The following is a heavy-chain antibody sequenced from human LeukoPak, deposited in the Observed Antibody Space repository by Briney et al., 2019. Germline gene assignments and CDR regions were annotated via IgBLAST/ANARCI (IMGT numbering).Heavy chain of an antibody. Sequence: ASVKVSCKASGYTFTSYGISWVRQAPGQALEWMGWISAYNGNTNYAQKLQGRVTMTTETSTSTAYMELRSLRSDDTAVYYCARVYCSSTSCYGAFYFDYWGQGTLVTVSS. J-gene: IGHJ4*02. V-gene: IGHV1-18*01. CDR3: ARVYCSSTSCYGAFYFDY. D-gene: IGHD2-2*01. CDR2: ISAYNGNT. CDR1: GYTFTSYG.